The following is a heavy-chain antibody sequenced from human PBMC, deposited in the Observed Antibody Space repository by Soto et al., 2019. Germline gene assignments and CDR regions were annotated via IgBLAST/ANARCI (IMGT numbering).Heavy chain of an antibody. CDR3: ARANGGLYYFDY. D-gene: IGHD4-17*01. CDR1: GFTFSSYD. J-gene: IGHJ4*02. CDR2: IGTAGDT. V-gene: IGHV3-13*01. Sequence: PGGSLRLSCAASGFTFSSYDMHWVRQATGKGLEWVSAIGTAGDTYCPGSVKGRFTISRENAKNSLYLQMNSLRAGDTAVYYCARANGGLYYFDYWGQGTLVTVSS.